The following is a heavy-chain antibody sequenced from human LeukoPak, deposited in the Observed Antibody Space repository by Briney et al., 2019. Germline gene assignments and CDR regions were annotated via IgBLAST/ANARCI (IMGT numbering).Heavy chain of an antibody. CDR3: ARDHHRRLYDSQARDTFDI. Sequence: TGGSLRLSCAASGFTFSSYSMNWVRQAPGKGLEWVSYISSSSSTLFYADSAKGRFSISRDNAKNSLYLQMNSLRAEDTAVYYCARDHHRRLYDSQARDTFDIWGQGTMVTVSS. D-gene: IGHD3-22*01. CDR1: GFTFSSYS. J-gene: IGHJ3*02. CDR2: ISSSSSTL. V-gene: IGHV3-48*01.